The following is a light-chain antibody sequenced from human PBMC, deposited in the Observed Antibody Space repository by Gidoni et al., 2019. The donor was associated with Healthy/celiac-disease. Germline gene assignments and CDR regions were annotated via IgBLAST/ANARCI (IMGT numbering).Light chain of an antibody. CDR3: QQYYSTPLT. V-gene: IGKV4-1*01. Sequence: DIVMTQSPDSLAVSLGESATINGKSSQSVLYSSNNKNYLAWYQQKPGQPPKLLISWASTRESGVPDRFSGSGSGTDFTLTISSLQAEDVAVYYCQQYYSTPLTFXGXTKVEIK. CDR1: QSVLYSSNNKNY. CDR2: WAS. J-gene: IGKJ4*01.